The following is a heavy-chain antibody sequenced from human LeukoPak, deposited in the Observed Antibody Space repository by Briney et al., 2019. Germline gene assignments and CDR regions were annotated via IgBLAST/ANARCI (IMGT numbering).Heavy chain of an antibody. J-gene: IGHJ6*02. D-gene: IGHD6-19*01. CDR3: ARFATQYSSGIHGMDV. Sequence: GASVNVSCKASGYTFTGYYMHWVRQAPGQGLAWMGWINPNSGGTNYAQKFQGRVTMTRDTSISTAYMELSRLRSDDTAVYYCARFATQYSSGIHGMDVWGQGTTVTVSS. CDR2: INPNSGGT. V-gene: IGHV1-2*02. CDR1: GYTFTGYY.